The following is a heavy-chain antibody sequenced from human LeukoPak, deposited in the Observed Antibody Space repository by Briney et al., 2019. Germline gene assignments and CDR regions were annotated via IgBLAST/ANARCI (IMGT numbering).Heavy chain of an antibody. D-gene: IGHD2-2*01. CDR1: GFTFSSYG. Sequence: PGGSLRLSCAASGFTFSSYGMHWVRQAPGQGLEWVSSISSGSGYMYYADPVKGRFTISRDNARNSLFLQMNSLRAEDTAIYYCARPTSTTSNDGFDIWGRGTMVTVSS. J-gene: IGHJ3*02. CDR3: ARPTSTTSNDGFDI. CDR2: ISSGSGYM. V-gene: IGHV3-21*01.